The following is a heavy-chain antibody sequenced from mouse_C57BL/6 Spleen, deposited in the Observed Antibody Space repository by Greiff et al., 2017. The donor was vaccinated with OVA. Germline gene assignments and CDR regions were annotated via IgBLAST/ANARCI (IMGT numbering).Heavy chain of an antibody. CDR2: LAPTSGGT. V-gene: IGHV1-72*01. D-gene: IGHD1-1*01. CDR1: GYTFTSYW. CDR3: ARDYYGSSVDY. J-gene: IGHJ2*01. Sequence: QVQLQQPGAELVKPGASVKLSCKASGYTFTSYWMHWVKQRPGRGLEWIGRLAPTSGGTKYNEKFKSKATLTVDKPSSTANMQLSSLTSEDSAVYYCARDYYGSSVDYWGQGTTLTVSS.